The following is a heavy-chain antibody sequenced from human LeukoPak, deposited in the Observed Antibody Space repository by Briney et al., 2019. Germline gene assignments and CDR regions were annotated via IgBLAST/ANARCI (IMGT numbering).Heavy chain of an antibody. J-gene: IGHJ5*02. Sequence: PGGSLRLSCAASGFTFSSYAMSWVRQAPGEGLEWVSAISGSGGSTYYADSVKGRFTISRDNSKNTLYLQMNSLRAEDTAVYYCAKVTPPYYDFPNWFDPWGQGTLVTVSS. CDR1: GFTFSSYA. D-gene: IGHD3-22*01. CDR3: AKVTPPYYDFPNWFDP. CDR2: ISGSGGST. V-gene: IGHV3-23*01.